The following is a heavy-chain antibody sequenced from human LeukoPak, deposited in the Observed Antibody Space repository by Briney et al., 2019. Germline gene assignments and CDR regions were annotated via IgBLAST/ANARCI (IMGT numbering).Heavy chain of an antibody. CDR3: ARSLPYGTTWYGRSDF. Sequence: PGGSLRLSCAASGFPFIAYWMTWVRQAPGKGREWVANIRQDGDTKYYVDSVKGRFTISRDNAMNSLYLQMNSLRAEDTAIYYCARSLPYGTTWYGRSDFWGQGTLVTVST. CDR1: GFPFIAYW. V-gene: IGHV3-7*03. CDR2: IRQDGDTK. D-gene: IGHD6-13*01. J-gene: IGHJ4*02.